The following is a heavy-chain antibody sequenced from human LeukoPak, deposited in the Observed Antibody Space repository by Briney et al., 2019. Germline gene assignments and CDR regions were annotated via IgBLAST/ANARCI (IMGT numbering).Heavy chain of an antibody. CDR1: GFTFSSNG. CDR3: AKDDDRHWGSSCQDY. CDR2: IRYDGSPK. Sequence: GGSLRLSCAASGFTFSSNGMNWVRQAPGKGLEGVAFIRYDGSPKYYADYVRGRFTISRDNSKNMLYLQMNSLETEDTAVYYCAKDDDRHWGSSCQDYWGQGTLVTVSS. J-gene: IGHJ4*02. V-gene: IGHV3-30*02. D-gene: IGHD2-2*01.